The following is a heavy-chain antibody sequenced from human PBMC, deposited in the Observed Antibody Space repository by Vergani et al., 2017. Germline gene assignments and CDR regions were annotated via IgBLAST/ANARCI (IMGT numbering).Heavy chain of an antibody. CDR3: ASHYDILTGYPKYYYYMDV. D-gene: IGHD3-9*01. Sequence: EVQLLESGGGLVQPGGSLRISCAASGFTFSSYAMSWVRQAPGKGLEWVSAISGSGGSTYYADSVKGRFTISRDNSKNTLYLQMNSLRAEDTAVYYCASHYDILTGYPKYYYYMDVWGKGTTVTVSS. V-gene: IGHV3-23*01. J-gene: IGHJ6*03. CDR1: GFTFSSYA. CDR2: ISGSGGST.